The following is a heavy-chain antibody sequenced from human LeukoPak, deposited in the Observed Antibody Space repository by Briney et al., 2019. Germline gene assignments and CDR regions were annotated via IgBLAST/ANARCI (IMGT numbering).Heavy chain of an antibody. CDR1: GFTFSTYW. V-gene: IGHV3-74*01. Sequence: GGSLRLSCAASGFTFSTYWMHWVRQAPGKGLVWISRINTAGSSTYYADSVKGRFTISRDNAKNTLYLQMNSLRAEDTAVYYCARESYCSGGSCYSGRAFDIWGQGTMVTVSS. CDR2: INTAGSST. CDR3: ARESYCSGGSCYSGRAFDI. D-gene: IGHD2-15*01. J-gene: IGHJ3*02.